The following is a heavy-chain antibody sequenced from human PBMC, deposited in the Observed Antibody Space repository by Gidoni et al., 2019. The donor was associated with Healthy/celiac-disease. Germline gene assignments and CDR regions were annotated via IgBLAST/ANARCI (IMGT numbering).Heavy chain of an antibody. D-gene: IGHD3-10*01. V-gene: IGHV1-2*02. CDR2: SNPNSGGT. J-gene: IGHJ4*02. CDR3: ARATRLTMVRGGWGF. CDR1: GYTFTGYY. Sequence: QVQLVQSGAEVKKPGASVQVSCKASGYTFTGYYMLWVRQAPGQGLEWMGWSNPNSGGTNYAQKFQGRVTMTRDTSISTAYMELSRLRSDDTAVYYCARATRLTMVRGGWGFWGQGTLVTVSS.